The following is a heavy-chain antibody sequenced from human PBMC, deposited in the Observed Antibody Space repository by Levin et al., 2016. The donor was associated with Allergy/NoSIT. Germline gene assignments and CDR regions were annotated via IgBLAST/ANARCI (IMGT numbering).Heavy chain of an antibody. CDR2: IDWDDDK. Sequence: SGPTLVKPTQTLTLTCTFSGFSLSTSGVGVGWIRQPPGKALEWLALIDWDDDKYYSTSLKTRLTISKDTSKNQVVLTMTNMDPVDTATYYCARNYYDSSLYGLDAFDIWGQGTMVTVSS. CDR3: ARNYYDSSLYGLDAFDI. V-gene: IGHV2-70*12. D-gene: IGHD3-22*01. CDR1: GFSLSTSGVG. J-gene: IGHJ3*02.